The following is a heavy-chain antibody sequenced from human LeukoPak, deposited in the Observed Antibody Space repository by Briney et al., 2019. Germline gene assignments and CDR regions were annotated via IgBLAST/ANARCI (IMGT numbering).Heavy chain of an antibody. CDR3: TTGYGTIDF. D-gene: IGHD4-17*01. Sequence: GGSLRLSCAASGFTFSNAWMSWVRQSPGKGLEWVGRIKSKADGGTTDYGAPVKGRFIISGDDSKNTLYLHMNSLKTEDTAVYYCTTGYGTIDFWGQGTLVTVSS. J-gene: IGHJ4*02. CDR2: IKSKADGGTT. CDR1: GFTFSNAW. V-gene: IGHV3-15*01.